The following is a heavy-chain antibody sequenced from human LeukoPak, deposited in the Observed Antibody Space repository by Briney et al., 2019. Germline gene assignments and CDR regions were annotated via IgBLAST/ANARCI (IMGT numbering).Heavy chain of an antibody. Sequence: PGGSLRLSCAASGFTFSSYSMNWVRQAPGKGLEWVSSISSSSSYIYYADSVKGRFTISRDNAKNSLSLQMNSLRAEDTAVYYCARDGLTIFGVVTPIDAFDIWGQGTMVTVSS. V-gene: IGHV3-21*01. D-gene: IGHD3-3*01. J-gene: IGHJ3*02. CDR3: ARDGLTIFGVVTPIDAFDI. CDR1: GFTFSSYS. CDR2: ISSSSSYI.